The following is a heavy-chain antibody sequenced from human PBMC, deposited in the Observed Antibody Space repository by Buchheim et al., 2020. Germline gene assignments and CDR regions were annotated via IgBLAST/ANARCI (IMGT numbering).Heavy chain of an antibody. V-gene: IGHV3-7*01. D-gene: IGHD3-22*01. CDR1: GFTFSSYW. CDR3: ARIKENYSDNSQFNWFDP. Sequence: EVQLVESGGGLVQPGGSLRLSCAASGFTFSSYWMSWVRQAPGKGLEWVANIKQDGSEKYYVDSVKGRFTISRDNAKNSLYLLMNSLRAEDTAVYFCARIKENYSDNSQFNWFDPWGQGTL. J-gene: IGHJ5*02. CDR2: IKQDGSEK.